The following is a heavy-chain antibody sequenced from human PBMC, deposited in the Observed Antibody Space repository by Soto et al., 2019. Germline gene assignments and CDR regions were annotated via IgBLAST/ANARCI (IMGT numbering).Heavy chain of an antibody. D-gene: IGHD2-2*01. CDR3: ARLHYCSSTSCVYNYYYMDV. V-gene: IGHV4-31*03. Sequence: QVQLQESGPGLVKPSQTLSLTCTVSGGSISSGGYYWSWIRQHPGKGLEWIGYIYYSGSTYYNPSLRSRVTISVDTSKNQFSLKLSSVTAADTAVYYCARLHYCSSTSCVYNYYYMDVWGKGTTVTVSS. J-gene: IGHJ6*03. CDR1: GGSISSGGYY. CDR2: IYYSGST.